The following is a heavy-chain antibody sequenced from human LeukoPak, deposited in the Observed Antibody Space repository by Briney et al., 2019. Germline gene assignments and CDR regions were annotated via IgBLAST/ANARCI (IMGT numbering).Heavy chain of an antibody. J-gene: IGHJ6*03. CDR2: IGGGGGGT. CDR1: GFTFSTYA. CDR3: ARDPYSGGYGSYYYYYMDV. V-gene: IGHV3-23*01. Sequence: GGSLRLSCAASGFTFSTYAMSWVRQAPGKGLEWVSTIGGGGGGTYYADSVKGRFTISRDNAKNSVYLEMNSLRAEDTAVYYCARDPYSGGYGSYYYYYMDVWGKGTTVTISS. D-gene: IGHD1-26*01.